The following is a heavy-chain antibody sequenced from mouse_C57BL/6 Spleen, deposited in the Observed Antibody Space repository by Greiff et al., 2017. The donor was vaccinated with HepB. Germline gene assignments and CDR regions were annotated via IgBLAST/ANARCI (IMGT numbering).Heavy chain of an antibody. CDR2: ISSGSSTI. V-gene: IGHV5-17*01. Sequence: DVHLVESGGGLVKPGGSLKLSCAASGFTFSDYGMHWVRQAPEKGLEWVAYISSGSSTIYYADTVKGRFTISRDNAKNTLFLQMTSLRSEDTAMYYCARFYSNTFAYWGQGTLVTVSA. CDR1: GFTFSDYG. CDR3: ARFYSNTFAY. J-gene: IGHJ3*01. D-gene: IGHD2-5*01.